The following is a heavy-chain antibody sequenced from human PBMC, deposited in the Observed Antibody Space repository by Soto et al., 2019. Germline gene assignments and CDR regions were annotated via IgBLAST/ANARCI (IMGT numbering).Heavy chain of an antibody. CDR3: ARYDYNGYYFDY. D-gene: IGHD4-4*01. Sequence: GASVKVSCTASGYTFTSYGINWVRQAPGQGYEWMGIINPSGGSTTYAQKFQGRVTMTRDTSTTTVYMELSSLKSEDTAVYYCARYDYNGYYFDYWGQGTLVTVSS. V-gene: IGHV1-46*01. CDR2: INPSGGST. J-gene: IGHJ4*02. CDR1: GYTFTSYG.